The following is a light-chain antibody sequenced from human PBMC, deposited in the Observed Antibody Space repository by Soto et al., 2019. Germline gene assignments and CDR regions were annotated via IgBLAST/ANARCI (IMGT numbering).Light chain of an antibody. V-gene: IGLV2-23*02. CDR2: EVN. CDR3: CSYAGSSTPFV. CDR1: SGDIGSYNL. J-gene: IGLJ1*01. Sequence: QSALTQPASVSGSPGQSITISCTGTSGDIGSYNLVSWYQHHPGKAPQLLIYEVNKRPSGVSDRFSGSKSGNKASLTISGLQSEDETDYYCCSYAGSSTPFVFGTGTKLTVL.